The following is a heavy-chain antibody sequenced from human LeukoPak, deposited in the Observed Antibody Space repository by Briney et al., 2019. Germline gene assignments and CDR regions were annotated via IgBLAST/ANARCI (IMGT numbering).Heavy chain of an antibody. D-gene: IGHD3-3*01. CDR3: ARAGYYDFWSGYSGFWFDP. V-gene: IGHV1-18*01. CDR1: GYTFTSYG. J-gene: IGHJ5*02. CDR2: ISAYNGNT. Sequence: ASVKVSCKASGYTFTSYGINWVRQAPGQGLEWMGWISAYNGNTNYAQKLQGRVTMTRDTSTSTVYMELSSLRSEDTAVYYCARAGYYDFWSGYSGFWFDPWGQGTLVTVSS.